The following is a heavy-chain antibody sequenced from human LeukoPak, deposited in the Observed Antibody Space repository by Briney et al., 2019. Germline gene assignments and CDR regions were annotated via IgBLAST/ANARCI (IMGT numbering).Heavy chain of an antibody. Sequence: GGSLRLSCAASGFTFSTYAIYWVRQARGKGLEYVSGISGNGRNTYYGNSVKGRFTISRDNSKNTLYLQMGSLRAEDMGVYYCARVSSSGWYAFDFWGQGTMVTVSS. CDR3: ARVSSSGWYAFDF. V-gene: IGHV3-64*01. D-gene: IGHD6-19*01. J-gene: IGHJ3*01. CDR2: ISGNGRNT. CDR1: GFTFSTYA.